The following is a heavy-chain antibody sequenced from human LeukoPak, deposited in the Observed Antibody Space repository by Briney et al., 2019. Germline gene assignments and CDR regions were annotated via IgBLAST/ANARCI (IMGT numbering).Heavy chain of an antibody. D-gene: IGHD3-3*01. J-gene: IGHJ3*02. Sequence: PGGSLRLSCAASGFTFSSYWLSWVRQAPGKGLEWVANIKQDGSEKYYVDSVKGRFTISRDNAKNSLYLQMNSLRAEDTAVYYCARDQGLRFLEWLPDAFDIWGQGTMVTVSS. CDR1: GFTFSSYW. CDR3: ARDQGLRFLEWLPDAFDI. V-gene: IGHV3-7*01. CDR2: IKQDGSEK.